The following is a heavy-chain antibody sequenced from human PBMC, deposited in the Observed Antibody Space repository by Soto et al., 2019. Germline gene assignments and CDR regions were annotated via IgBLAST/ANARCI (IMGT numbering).Heavy chain of an antibody. J-gene: IGHJ4*02. CDR3: AGGPYGWFGVDY. Sequence: EVQLVESGGGLVQPGGSLRLSCAGSGFTFSSDWMHWVRQDPGKGLVWVSRLNSDGTSANYADSVKGRFTISRDNAKNTLFLQMTSLTGDDTALYYCAGGPYGWFGVDYWGQGTLVT. V-gene: IGHV3-74*01. CDR2: LNSDGTSA. CDR1: GFTFSSDW. D-gene: IGHD3-10*01.